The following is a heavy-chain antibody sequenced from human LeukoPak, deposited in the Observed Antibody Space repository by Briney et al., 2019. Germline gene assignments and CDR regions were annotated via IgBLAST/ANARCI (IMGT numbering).Heavy chain of an antibody. Sequence: PSETLSLTCAVSGGSISSGGYSWSWIRQPPGKGLEWIGYIYHSGSTYYNPSLKSRVTISVDRSKNQFSLKLSSVTAADTAVYYCAGYSGYDPHYWGQGTLVTVSS. D-gene: IGHD5-12*01. V-gene: IGHV4-30-2*01. CDR1: GGSISSGGYS. CDR3: AGYSGYDPHY. CDR2: IYHSGST. J-gene: IGHJ4*02.